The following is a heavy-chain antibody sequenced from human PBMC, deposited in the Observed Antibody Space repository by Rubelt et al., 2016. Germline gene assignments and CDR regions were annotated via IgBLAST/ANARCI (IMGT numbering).Heavy chain of an antibody. CDR2: IKSKTDGGTT. CDR3: TTGGRYSSSWYEDY. J-gene: IGHJ4*02. Sequence: RQAPGKGLEWVGRIKSKTDGGTTDYAAPVKGRFTISRDDSKNTLYLQMNSLKTEDTAVYYCTTGGRYSSSWYEDYWGQGTLVTVSS. D-gene: IGHD6-13*01. V-gene: IGHV3-15*07.